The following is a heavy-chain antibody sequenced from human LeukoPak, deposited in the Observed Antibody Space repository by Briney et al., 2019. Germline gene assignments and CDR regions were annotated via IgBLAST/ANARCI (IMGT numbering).Heavy chain of an antibody. Sequence: ASVKVSCKASGYTFTSYDINWVRQATGQGLEWMGWMNPNSGNTGYAQKFQGRVTTTRNTSISTAYMELSSLRSEDTAVYYCASSAVYSGSYSNDYWGQGTLVTVSS. J-gene: IGHJ4*02. V-gene: IGHV1-8*01. CDR3: ASSAVYSGSYSNDY. CDR1: GYTFTSYD. CDR2: MNPNSGNT. D-gene: IGHD1-26*01.